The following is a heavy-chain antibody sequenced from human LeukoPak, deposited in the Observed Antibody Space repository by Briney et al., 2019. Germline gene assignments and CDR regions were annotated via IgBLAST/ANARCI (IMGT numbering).Heavy chain of an antibody. CDR2: INPGGSST. Sequence: PGGSLRLSCAASGFTFSNYWMHWLRQVPGKGLVWVSRINPGGSSTTYADSVKGRFTISRDNAKNTLYLQMNSLRAEDTAVYYCARSNQAYDYWGQGTLVTVSS. D-gene: IGHD4-11*01. V-gene: IGHV3-74*01. CDR3: ARSNQAYDY. CDR1: GFTFSNYW. J-gene: IGHJ4*02.